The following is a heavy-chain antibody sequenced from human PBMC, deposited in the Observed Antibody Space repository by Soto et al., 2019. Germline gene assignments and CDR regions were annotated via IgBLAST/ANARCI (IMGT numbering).Heavy chain of an antibody. D-gene: IGHD2-15*01. V-gene: IGHV3-53*02. J-gene: IGHJ4*02. CDR3: ARDLFSKYSPDSSGFIN. Sequence: EVRLVETGGGLIQSGGSLRLSCEASGFSVSSNYMSWVRQAPGKGLEWVAVIYSSGTIYYADSVKGRFTISRDSPKNSLYLQMTSLRAEDTAVYFCARDLFSKYSPDSSGFINWGPGTMVTVSS. CDR1: GFSVSSNY. CDR2: IYSSGTI.